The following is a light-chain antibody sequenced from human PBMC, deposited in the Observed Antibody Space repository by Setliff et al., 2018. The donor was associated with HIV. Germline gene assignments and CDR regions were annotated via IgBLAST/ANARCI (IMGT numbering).Light chain of an antibody. Sequence: NFMLTQPHSVSESPGKTVTISCTRSSGSIADNYVQWFQQRPGSSPTIVISEDDQRPSGVPDRFSGSVDSSSNSASLTISGLRTEDEADYYCQSYDSNNHYVFGTGTKVTVL. J-gene: IGLJ1*01. V-gene: IGLV6-57*01. CDR1: SGSIADNY. CDR3: QSYDSNNHYV. CDR2: EDD.